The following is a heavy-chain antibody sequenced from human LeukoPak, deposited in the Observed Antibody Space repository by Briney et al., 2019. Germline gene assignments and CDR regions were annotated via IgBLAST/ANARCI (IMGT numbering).Heavy chain of an antibody. V-gene: IGHV5-51*01. J-gene: IGHJ3*02. CDR3: ARRPYDTRAFDI. CDR1: GYSFTSFW. D-gene: IGHD3-22*01. CDR2: IYPGDSDT. Sequence: GESLKISCKGSGYSFTSFWCGWVRKIPGKGPEWMGIIYPGDSDTRYSPSFQGQVTISADKSISTAYLQWSSLKASDTAMYYCARRPYDTRAFDIWGQATMVTVSS.